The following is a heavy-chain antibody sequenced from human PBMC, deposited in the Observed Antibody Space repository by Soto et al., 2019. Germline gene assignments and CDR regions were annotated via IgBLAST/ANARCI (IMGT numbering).Heavy chain of an antibody. J-gene: IGHJ4*02. D-gene: IGHD3-22*01. Sequence: GGSLRLSRAASGFTFVSYAMRWVRQTPGKGLEWVSAISGSGSSTYYADSVKGRFTISRDNSKNTLYLQMNSLRAEDTAVYYCARDYDSSGYPRYYFDYWGQGT. CDR1: GFTFVSYA. CDR3: ARDYDSSGYPRYYFDY. V-gene: IGHV3-23*01. CDR2: ISGSGSST.